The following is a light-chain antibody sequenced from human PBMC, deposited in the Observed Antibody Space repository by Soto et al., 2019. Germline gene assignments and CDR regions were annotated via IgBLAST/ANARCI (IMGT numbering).Light chain of an antibody. Sequence: EIVLTQSPGTLSLSPGERVTLSCRASQSVGDNYLAWYRQKPGEAPRILIYAASHRATGIPVRCSGSGSGTDFTLTISRLEPEDFAVYYCQHYGSSPPFTFGPGTKVEIK. CDR1: QSVGDNY. CDR3: QHYGSSPPFT. CDR2: AAS. V-gene: IGKV3-20*01. J-gene: IGKJ3*01.